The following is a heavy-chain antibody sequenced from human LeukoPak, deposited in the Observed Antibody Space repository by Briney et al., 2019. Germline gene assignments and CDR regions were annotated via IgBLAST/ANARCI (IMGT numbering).Heavy chain of an antibody. CDR2: ISWNSGSI. Sequence: PGGSLRLSCTASGFTFDDYAMHWVRHAPGKGLEWVSGISWNSGSIGYADSVKGRSTISRDNAKNSLYLQMNSLRAEDTAVYYCARGSTYYDSSGQVPFDYWGQGTLVTVSS. CDR1: GFTFDDYA. D-gene: IGHD3-22*01. J-gene: IGHJ4*02. V-gene: IGHV3-9*01. CDR3: ARGSTYYDSSGQVPFDY.